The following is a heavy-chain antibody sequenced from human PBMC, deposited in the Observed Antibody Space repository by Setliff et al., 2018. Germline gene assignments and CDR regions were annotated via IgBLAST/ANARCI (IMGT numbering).Heavy chain of an antibody. Sequence: SETLSLTCTVSGDSISSGYYYWTWIRQSAGKGLEWIGHFYTSGNTNYNPSLKSRVTISVDTSKNQFSLKLSSVTAADTAVYYCARQPEGGYYDSSGYYGMAPYYFDYWGQGTLVTVSS. J-gene: IGHJ4*02. CDR1: GDSISSGYYY. CDR3: ARQPEGGYYDSSGYYGMAPYYFDY. V-gene: IGHV4-61*09. D-gene: IGHD3-22*01. CDR2: FYTSGNT.